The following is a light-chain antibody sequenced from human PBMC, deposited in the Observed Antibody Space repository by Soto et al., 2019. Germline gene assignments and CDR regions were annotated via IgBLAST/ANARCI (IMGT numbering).Light chain of an antibody. CDR3: QSYDSSLPGLL. CDR2: GDT. J-gene: IGLJ2*01. CDR1: NSNIGAGFA. Sequence: QAVVTQSPSVTGAPGQRVTISCTGSNSNIGAGFAVHWYQQFPGRVPKLLIYGDTNRPSGVPDRFSGSKSGTSASLAITGLQAEDEADYYCQSYDSSLPGLLFGVGTKLTVL. V-gene: IGLV1-40*01.